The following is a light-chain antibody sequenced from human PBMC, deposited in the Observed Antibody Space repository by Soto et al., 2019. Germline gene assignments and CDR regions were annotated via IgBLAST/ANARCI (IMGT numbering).Light chain of an antibody. CDR3: QQYKTYSRT. Sequence: DIQMTQSPSTLSASVGDRVTITCRASQSISPWLAWYQQKPGKAPKILIYKASILESGVPSRFSGSGSGTEFTLTISSLQPDGFATYYCQQYKTYSRTFGQGTKLEI. V-gene: IGKV1-5*03. CDR1: QSISPW. J-gene: IGKJ2*01. CDR2: KAS.